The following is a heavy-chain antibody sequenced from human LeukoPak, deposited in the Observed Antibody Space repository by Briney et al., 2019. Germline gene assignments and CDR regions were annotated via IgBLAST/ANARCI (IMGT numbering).Heavy chain of an antibody. CDR3: ARAGHYYDSNYDY. CDR2: INPIFGTA. CDR1: GGTFSSYA. J-gene: IGHJ4*02. Sequence: GSSVKVSCKASGGTFSSYAISWVRQAPGQGLEWMGGINPIFGTANYAQKFQGRVTITTDESTSTAYMELSSLRSEDTAVYYCARAGHYYDSNYDYWGQGTLVTVSS. D-gene: IGHD3-22*01. V-gene: IGHV1-69*05.